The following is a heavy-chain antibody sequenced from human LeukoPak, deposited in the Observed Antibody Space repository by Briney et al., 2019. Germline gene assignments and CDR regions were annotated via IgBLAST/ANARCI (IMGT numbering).Heavy chain of an antibody. Sequence: PGGSLRLSCAASGFTFSSYAMSWVRQAPGKGLEWVSAISGSGGSTYYADSVKGRFTISRGNAKNSLYLQMNSPRAKDPAVYYCARGLGVLYWGQGTLVTVSS. V-gene: IGHV3-23*01. J-gene: IGHJ4*02. CDR3: ARGLGVLY. CDR2: ISGSGGST. D-gene: IGHD3-16*01. CDR1: GFTFSSYA.